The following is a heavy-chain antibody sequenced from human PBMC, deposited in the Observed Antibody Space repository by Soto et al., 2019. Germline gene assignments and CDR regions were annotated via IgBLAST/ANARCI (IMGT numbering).Heavy chain of an antibody. Sequence: VQLVESGGGLVQPGRSLRLSCAASGFTFDDYAMHWVRQAPGKGLEWVSGLSWNTGSIGYADSVKGRFTISRDNAKNSLYLQMNSLTPEDTALYYCAKGRPGGVYYGMDVW. CDR3: AKGRPGGVYYGMDV. D-gene: IGHD2-2*01. CDR2: LSWNTGSI. CDR1: GFTFDDYA. V-gene: IGHV3-9*01. J-gene: IGHJ6*01.